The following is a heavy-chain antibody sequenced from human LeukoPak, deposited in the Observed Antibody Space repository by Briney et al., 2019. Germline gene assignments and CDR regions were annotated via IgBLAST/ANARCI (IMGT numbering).Heavy chain of an antibody. Sequence: PGGSLRLSCAASGFTFDDYAMHWVRQAPGKGLEWVSGISWHSGSIGYADSVKGRFTISRDNTKNTLYLQMNSLRAEDTAVYYCAQARYYYSGYYPFWGQGTLVTVSS. J-gene: IGHJ4*02. CDR2: ISWHSGSI. CDR1: GFTFDDYA. V-gene: IGHV3-9*01. D-gene: IGHD3-22*01. CDR3: AQARYYYSGYYPF.